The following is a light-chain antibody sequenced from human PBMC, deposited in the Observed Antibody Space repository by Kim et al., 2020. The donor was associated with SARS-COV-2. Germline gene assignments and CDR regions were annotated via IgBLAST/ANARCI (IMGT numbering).Light chain of an antibody. CDR1: SSDVGTYNY. CDR3: CSFTSSSTYV. J-gene: IGLJ1*01. Sequence: QSALTQPASVSGSPGQSITISCTGTSSDVGTYNYASWYQQHPGKAPKLMIYDVSQRPSGVSNRFSGSKSGNTASLTISGLQSEDEADYFCCSFTSSSTYVFGTGTKVTVL. V-gene: IGLV2-14*01. CDR2: DVS.